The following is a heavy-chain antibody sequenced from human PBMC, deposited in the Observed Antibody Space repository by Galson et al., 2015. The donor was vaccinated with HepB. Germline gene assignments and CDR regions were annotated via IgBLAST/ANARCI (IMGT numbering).Heavy chain of an antibody. J-gene: IGHJ3*02. CDR2: ISYDGSNK. D-gene: IGHD5-12*01. CDR1: GFTFSSYA. CDR3: ARARGYSGYDFRRMAFDI. Sequence: SLRLSCAASGFTFSSYAMHWVRQAPGKGLEWVAVISYDGSNKYYADSVKGRFTISSDNSKNTLYLQMNSLRAEDTAVYYCARARGYSGYDFRRMAFDIWGQGTMVTVSS. V-gene: IGHV3-30*04.